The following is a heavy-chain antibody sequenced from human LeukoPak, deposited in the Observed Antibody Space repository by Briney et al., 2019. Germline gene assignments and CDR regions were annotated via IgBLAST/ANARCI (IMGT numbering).Heavy chain of an antibody. CDR3: ARDEN. CDR1: GFTFSNSW. J-gene: IGHJ4*02. CDR2: MNQDGSEK. Sequence: PGRSLRLSCAASGFTFSNSWMSWVRQAPGKGLEWVANMNQDGSEKYYLDSVKGRFTISRDNAKSSLYLQMNSLRAEDTAVYYCARDENWGQGTQVTVSS. V-gene: IGHV3-7*04.